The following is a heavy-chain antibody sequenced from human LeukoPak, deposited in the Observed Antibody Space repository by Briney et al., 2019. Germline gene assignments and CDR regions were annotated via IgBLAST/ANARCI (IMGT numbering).Heavy chain of an antibody. CDR3: AKDPAGSGWGPFDY. V-gene: IGHV3-30-3*01. Sequence: PGRSLRLSCAASGFTFSSYAMHWVRQAPGKGLEWVAVISYDGSNKYYADSVKGRFTISRDNSKNTLYLQMNSLRAEDTAVYYCAKDPAGSGWGPFDYWGQGTLVTVSS. J-gene: IGHJ4*02. D-gene: IGHD6-19*01. CDR2: ISYDGSNK. CDR1: GFTFSSYA.